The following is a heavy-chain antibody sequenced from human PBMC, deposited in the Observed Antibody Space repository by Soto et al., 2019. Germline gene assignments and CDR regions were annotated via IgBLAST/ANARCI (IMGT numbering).Heavy chain of an antibody. CDR1: GYTFTSYD. D-gene: IGHD6-13*01. CDR3: ARGNSWLYYYYGMDV. V-gene: IGHV1-8*01. Sequence: GASVKVSCKASGYTFTSYDINWLRQATGQGLEWMGWMNPNSGNTGYAQKFQGRVTMTRNTSISTAYMELSSLRSEDTAVYYCARGNSWLYYYYGMDVWGQGTTVTVSS. CDR2: MNPNSGNT. J-gene: IGHJ6*02.